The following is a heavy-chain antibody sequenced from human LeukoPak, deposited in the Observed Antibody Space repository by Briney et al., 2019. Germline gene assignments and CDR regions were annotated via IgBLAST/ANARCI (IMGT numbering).Heavy chain of an antibody. CDR2: ISGSGGST. V-gene: IGHV3-23*01. J-gene: IGHJ6*02. CDR3: AKISAVAGPEKIYYYYGMDV. Sequence: GGSLRLSCAAPGFTFSSYAMSWVRQAPGKGLEWVSAISGSGGSTYYADSVKGRFTISRDNSKNTLHLQMNSLRAEDTAVYYCAKISAVAGPEKIYYYYGMDVWGQGTTVTVSS. D-gene: IGHD6-19*01. CDR1: GFTFSSYA.